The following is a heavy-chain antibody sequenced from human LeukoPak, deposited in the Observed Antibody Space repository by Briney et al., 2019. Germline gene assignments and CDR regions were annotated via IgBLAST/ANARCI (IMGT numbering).Heavy chain of an antibody. V-gene: IGHV3-30*03. CDR3: ARASGIYGSGWYFDY. CDR2: IPYDGSNK. CDR1: GFTFSSYG. Sequence: TGGSLRLSCAASGFTFSSYGMHWLRQAPGKGLEWVAVIPYDGSNKYYTDSVKGRFTISRDNSKNTLYLQMNSLRAEGTAVYYCARASGIYGSGWYFDYWGQGTLVTVSS. J-gene: IGHJ4*02. D-gene: IGHD6-19*01.